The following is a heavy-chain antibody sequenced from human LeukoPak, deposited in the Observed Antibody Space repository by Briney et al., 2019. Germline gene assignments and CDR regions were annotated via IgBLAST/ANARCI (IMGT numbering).Heavy chain of an antibody. CDR2: IYPGDSDT. CDR1: GGTFSSYA. CDR3: ARHSNYYGSGSYSVPFDY. D-gene: IGHD3-10*01. J-gene: IGHJ4*02. V-gene: IGHV5-51*01. Sequence: GASVKVSCKASGGTFSSYAISWVRQMPGKGLEWMGIIYPGDSDTRYSPSFQGQVTISADKSISTAYLQWSSLKASDTAMYYCARHSNYYGSGSYSVPFDYWGQGTLVTVSS.